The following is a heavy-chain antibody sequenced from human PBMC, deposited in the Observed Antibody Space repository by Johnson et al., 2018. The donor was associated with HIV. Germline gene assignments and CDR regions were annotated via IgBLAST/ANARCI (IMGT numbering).Heavy chain of an antibody. J-gene: IGHJ3*02. V-gene: IGHV3-11*04. CDR2: ISSSGRTI. CDR1: GFIFSDYY. D-gene: IGHD3-9*01. CDR3: AREEGTDILTRGDAFDI. Sequence: QVQLVESGGGVVRPGGSLRLSCAASGFIFSDYYMTWIRQAPGKGLESISYISSSGRTIYSADSVKGRFTMSRDNAKKSLYLQMNSLSAEDTAVYYCAREEGTDILTRGDAFDIWGQGTMVTVSS.